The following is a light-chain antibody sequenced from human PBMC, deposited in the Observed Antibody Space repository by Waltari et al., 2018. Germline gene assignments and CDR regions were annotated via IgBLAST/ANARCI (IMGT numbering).Light chain of an antibody. V-gene: IGLV2-8*01. CDR2: EVS. J-gene: IGLJ2*01. CDR3: SSYAGSNNLV. Sequence: QSALTQPPSASGSPGPSVTISCTGTSRDVGGYHYVSCYQQHPGKAPKLMIYEVSKRPSGVPDRFSGSKSGNTASLTVSGLQAEDEADYYCSSYAGSNNLVFGGGTKLTVL. CDR1: SRDVGGYHY.